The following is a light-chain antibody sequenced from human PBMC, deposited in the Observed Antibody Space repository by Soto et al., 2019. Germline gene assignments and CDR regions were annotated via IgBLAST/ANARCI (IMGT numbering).Light chain of an antibody. CDR2: GAS. CDR3: QQYPTSPTWT. CDR1: QSVSSTY. Sequence: EIVLTQSPGTLSLSPGERATLSCRASQSVSSTYLAWYQQKPGQAPRLLIYGASARATGIPDRFSGSGSGTAFTLTISRLEPEDFAVYYCQQYPTSPTWTFGQGTKVEIK. V-gene: IGKV3-20*01. J-gene: IGKJ1*01.